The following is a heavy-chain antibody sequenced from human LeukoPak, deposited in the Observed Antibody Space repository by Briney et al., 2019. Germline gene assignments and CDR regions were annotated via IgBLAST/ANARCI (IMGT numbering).Heavy chain of an antibody. J-gene: IGHJ4*02. V-gene: IGHV3-21*01. CDR2: ISSSSNYI. CDR3: ARHPERDYDY. CDR1: GFTFSSYS. D-gene: IGHD4-11*01. Sequence: GGSLTLSCAASGFTFSSYSMNWVRQAPGKGLEWVSSISSSSNYIYYADSVKGRFTISRDNAKNSLYLQMNSLRAEDTAVYYCARHPERDYDYWGQGTLVTVSS.